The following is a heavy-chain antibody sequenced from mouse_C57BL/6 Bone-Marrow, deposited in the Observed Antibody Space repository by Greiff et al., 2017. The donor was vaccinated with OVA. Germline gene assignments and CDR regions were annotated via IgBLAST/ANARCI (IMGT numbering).Heavy chain of an antibody. Sequence: VKLVESGPELVKPGASVKISCKASGYTFTDYYINWVKQRPGQGLEWIGWIFPGSGSTYYNEKFKGKATLTVDKSSSTAYMLLSSLTSEDSAVYFCARLRSTWLLLWFAYWGQGTLVTVSA. V-gene: IGHV1-75*01. CDR3: ARLRSTWLLLWFAY. J-gene: IGHJ3*01. CDR2: IFPGSGST. D-gene: IGHD2-3*01. CDR1: GYTFTDYY.